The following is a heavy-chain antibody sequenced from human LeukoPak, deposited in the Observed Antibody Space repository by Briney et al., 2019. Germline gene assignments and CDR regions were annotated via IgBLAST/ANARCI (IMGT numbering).Heavy chain of an antibody. V-gene: IGHV4-4*07. J-gene: IGHJ4*02. D-gene: IGHD3-22*01. CDR3: ARQSYYYSSGGYFYYFDY. CDR1: GVSISSYY. Sequence: SETLSLTCTVSGVSISSYYWSWIRQPAGKGLEWIGRVYASGSTNYNPSLKSRVTMSVDTSKNHFSLKLSSVTAADTAVYYCARQSYYYSSGGYFYYFDYWGQGTLVTVSS. CDR2: VYASGST.